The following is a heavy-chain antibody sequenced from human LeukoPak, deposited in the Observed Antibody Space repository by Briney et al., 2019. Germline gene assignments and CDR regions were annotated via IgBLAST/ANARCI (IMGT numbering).Heavy chain of an antibody. CDR2: MTGNSDTI. J-gene: IGHJ4*02. D-gene: IGHD2-8*01. V-gene: IGHV3-48*01. CDR1: GFTFSVYS. CDR3: TTSNGYLDY. Sequence: GGSLRLSCATSGFTFSVYSMNWVRQAPGKGLEWVSYMTGNSDTIFYADSVKGRFTISRDNAKNSVYLQMDSLRVDDTAVYFCTTSNGYLDYWGQGTLVTVSA.